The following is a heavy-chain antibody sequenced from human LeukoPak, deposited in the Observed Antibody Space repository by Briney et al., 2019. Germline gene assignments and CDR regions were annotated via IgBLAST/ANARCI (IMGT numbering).Heavy chain of an antibody. J-gene: IGHJ6*04. D-gene: IGHD3-10*01. Sequence: NYTPSLKSRVTISVDPSKNQFSLKLSSVTAADTAVYYCARDYYGSGSYYIIRHYYYYGMDVWGKGTTVTVSS. CDR3: ARDYYGSGSYYIIRHYYYYGMDV. V-gene: IGHV4-34*01.